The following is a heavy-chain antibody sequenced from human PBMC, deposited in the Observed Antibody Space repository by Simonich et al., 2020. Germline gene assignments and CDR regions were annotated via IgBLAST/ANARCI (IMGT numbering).Heavy chain of an antibody. CDR3: ARNRLDY. Sequence: EVQLVESGGGLVQPGGSLRLSCAASGFTFSSYCMHWVRQAPGKGLVCVSRINRDWRITSYADSVKGRFTISRDNAKNTLYLQMNSLRAGDTAVYYCARNRLDYWGQGTLVTVSS. V-gene: IGHV3-74*01. J-gene: IGHJ4*02. CDR2: INRDWRIT. CDR1: GFTFSSYC.